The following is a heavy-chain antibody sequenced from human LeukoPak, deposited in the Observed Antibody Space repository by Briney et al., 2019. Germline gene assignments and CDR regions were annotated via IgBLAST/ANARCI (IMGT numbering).Heavy chain of an antibody. Sequence: GGSLRLSCEASTNSFFDYAMNWVRQAPGKGLEWVAVISYDGSDVYYADSVKGRFTISRDNSKNTLYLQMNSLRAEDTAVYYCAKGGGIIVVPAVIFWGQGTLVTVSS. V-gene: IGHV3-30-3*01. D-gene: IGHD2-2*01. CDR1: TNSFFDYA. J-gene: IGHJ4*02. CDR2: ISYDGSDV. CDR3: AKGGGIIVVPAVIF.